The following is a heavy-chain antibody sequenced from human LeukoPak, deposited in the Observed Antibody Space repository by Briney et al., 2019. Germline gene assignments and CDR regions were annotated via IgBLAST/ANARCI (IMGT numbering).Heavy chain of an antibody. J-gene: IGHJ4*02. CDR3: ADDWGSVSYYEGGFDY. Sequence: GGSLRLSCAASGFSFSSYTMNWVRQAPGKGLEWVSSISGSGVNTHYADSVKGRFTISRDNSKNTLYLQMNSLRAEDTAVYYCADDWGSVSYYEGGFDYWGQGTLVTVSS. CDR1: GFSFSSYT. D-gene: IGHD3-10*01. V-gene: IGHV3-23*01. CDR2: ISGSGVNT.